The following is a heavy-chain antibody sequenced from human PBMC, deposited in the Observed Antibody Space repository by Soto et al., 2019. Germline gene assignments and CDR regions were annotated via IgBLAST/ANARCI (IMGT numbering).Heavy chain of an antibody. D-gene: IGHD3-10*01. J-gene: IGHJ3*02. CDR3: ARVWGGAFDI. CDR2: IYYSGST. V-gene: IGHV4-59*01. CDR1: GGSISSYY. Sequence: QVQLQESGPGLVKPSETLSLTCTVSGGSISSYYWSWIRQPPGKGLEWIGYIYYSGSTNYNPSLKSRVTTPVDTPKTQFSLKLSSVTAADTAVYYCARVWGGAFDIWGQGTMVTVSS.